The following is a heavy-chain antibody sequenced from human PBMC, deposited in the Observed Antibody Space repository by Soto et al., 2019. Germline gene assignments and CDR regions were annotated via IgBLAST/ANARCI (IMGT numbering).Heavy chain of an antibody. Sequence: PSETLSLTCSVSGGSISSGDYYWTWIRQPPGKGLEWIGYISYSGSTFYSPSLKRRGTISVDRSKNQFSLKLSSVTAADTAVYYCARGQAAAPAMDVWGQGTTVTVSS. J-gene: IGHJ6*02. D-gene: IGHD6-13*01. CDR3: ARGQAAAPAMDV. V-gene: IGHV4-30-4*01. CDR1: GGSISSGDYY. CDR2: ISYSGST.